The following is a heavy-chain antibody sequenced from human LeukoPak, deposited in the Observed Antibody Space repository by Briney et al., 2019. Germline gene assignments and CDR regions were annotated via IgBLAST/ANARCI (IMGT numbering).Heavy chain of an antibody. Sequence: SETLSLTCTVSGGSISSGGYYWSWIRQHPGKGLEWIGYIYYSGSTYYNPSLKSRVTISVDTSKNQFSLKLSSVTAADTAVYYCASNTAMVPGLDAFDIWGQGTMVIVSS. J-gene: IGHJ3*02. V-gene: IGHV4-31*03. CDR1: GGSISSGGYY. CDR2: IYYSGST. CDR3: ASNTAMVPGLDAFDI. D-gene: IGHD5-18*01.